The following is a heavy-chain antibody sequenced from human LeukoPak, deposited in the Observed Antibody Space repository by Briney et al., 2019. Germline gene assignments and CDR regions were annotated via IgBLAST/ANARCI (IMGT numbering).Heavy chain of an antibody. CDR2: INPNSGGT. Sequence: GASVKVSCKASGYTFTGYYMHWVRQAPGQGLEWMGWINPNSGGTNYAQKFQGRVTMIRDTSISTAYMELSRLRSDDTAVYYCARGANTAMVVLHFDYWGQGTLVTVSS. J-gene: IGHJ4*02. CDR3: ARGANTAMVVLHFDY. V-gene: IGHV1-2*02. D-gene: IGHD5-18*01. CDR1: GYTFTGYY.